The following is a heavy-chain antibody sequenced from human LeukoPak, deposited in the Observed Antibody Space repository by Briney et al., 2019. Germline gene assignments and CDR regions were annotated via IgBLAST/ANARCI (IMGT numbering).Heavy chain of an antibody. Sequence: PSETLSLTCTVSGGSISSSNFYWGWLRQPPGKGLDWIGSIYYSGSTYYNPSLKSRVTISVDTSKNQFSLKLNSVTAADTAVYYCARSYCSSTSCYAVGAFDIWGQGTMVTVSS. CDR3: ARSYCSSTSCYAVGAFDI. CDR2: IYYSGST. D-gene: IGHD2-2*01. J-gene: IGHJ3*02. CDR1: GGSISSSNFY. V-gene: IGHV4-39*01.